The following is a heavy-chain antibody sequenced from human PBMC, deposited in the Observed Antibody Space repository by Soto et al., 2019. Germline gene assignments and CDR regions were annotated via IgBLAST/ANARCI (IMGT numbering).Heavy chain of an antibody. J-gene: IGHJ4*02. CDR2: IYSNGDT. V-gene: IGHV3-53*02. D-gene: IGHD2-8*01. CDR3: ARKSDSSPVPEADGV. CDR1: GFSVGSNY. Sequence: EVQLVETGGGLIQPGGSLRLSCAASGFSVGSNYMTWVRQSPGKGLEWVSLIYSNGDTDYADSVKGRFSISRDNFKNTLYLQMNNLRPEDTAVYHCARKSDSSPVPEADGVWGRGTLVTVSS.